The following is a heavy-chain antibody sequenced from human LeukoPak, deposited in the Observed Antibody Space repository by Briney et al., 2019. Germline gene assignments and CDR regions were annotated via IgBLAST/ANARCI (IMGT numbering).Heavy chain of an antibody. V-gene: IGHV3-23*01. D-gene: IGHD3-16*01. CDR2: ISGSGGST. CDR1: GFTFSSYA. CDR3: AKSVGAAGGYFDY. Sequence: GGSLRLSCAASGFTFSSYAMSWVRQAPGKGLEWVSAISGSGGSTYYADPVKGRFTISRDNSKNTLCLQMNSLRAEDTAVYYCAKSVGAAGGYFDYWGQGTLVTVSS. J-gene: IGHJ4*02.